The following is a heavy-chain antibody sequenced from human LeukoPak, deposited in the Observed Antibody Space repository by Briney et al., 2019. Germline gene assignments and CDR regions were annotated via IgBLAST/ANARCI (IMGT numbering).Heavy chain of an antibody. D-gene: IGHD3-3*01. CDR2: INSDGSST. Sequence: GGSLRLSCAASGFTFSSYWMHWVRQAPGKGLVWVSRINSDGSSTSYADSVKGRSTISRDNAKNTLYLQMNSLRAEDTAVYYCARGEGYYDFWSGYFGTPGNFDYWGQGTLVTVSS. V-gene: IGHV3-74*01. J-gene: IGHJ4*02. CDR1: GFTFSSYW. CDR3: ARGEGYYDFWSGYFGTPGNFDY.